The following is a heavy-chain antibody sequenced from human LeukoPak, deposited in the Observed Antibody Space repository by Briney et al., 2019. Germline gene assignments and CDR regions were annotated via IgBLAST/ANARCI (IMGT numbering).Heavy chain of an antibody. J-gene: IGHJ6*02. CDR3: ARGGPSPGYSSGPVLILDYYYGMDV. CDR1: GYTFTSYY. Sequence: ASVKVSCKASGYTFTSYYMHWVRQAPGQGLEWMGIINPSGGSTSYAQKFQGRVTMTRDTSTSTVYMELSSLRSEDTAVYYCARGGPSPGYSSGPVLILDYYYGMDVWGQGTTVTVSS. D-gene: IGHD6-19*01. CDR2: INPSGGST. V-gene: IGHV1-46*01.